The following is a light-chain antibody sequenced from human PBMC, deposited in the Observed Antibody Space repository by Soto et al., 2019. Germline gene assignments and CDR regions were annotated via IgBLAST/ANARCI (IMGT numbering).Light chain of an antibody. CDR1: SSDVGGYNY. CDR3: SSYTSSSTPVV. CDR2: EVS. Sequence: QSALTQPASASGSPGQSITISCTGTSSDVGGYNYVSWYQPHPGKAPKLMIYEVSNQPSGVSNRFCGSKSGNTSSLAISGLQAEDEADYYCSSYTSSSTPVVFGGGTKLTVL. V-gene: IGLV2-14*01. J-gene: IGLJ2*01.